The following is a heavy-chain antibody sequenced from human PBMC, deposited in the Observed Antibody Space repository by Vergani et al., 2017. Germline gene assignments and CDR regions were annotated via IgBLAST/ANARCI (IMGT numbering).Heavy chain of an antibody. Sequence: EVQLVESGGGLVKPGGSLRLSCAASGFTFSSYSMNWVRQAPGKGLAWVSSISSSSSYIYYADSVKGLFTISRDNAKNSLYLQMNSLRAEDTAVYYCARDHDYGDYFAGGDYWGQGTLVTVSS. D-gene: IGHD4-17*01. CDR3: ARDHDYGDYFAGGDY. CDR2: ISSSSSYI. CDR1: GFTFSSYS. J-gene: IGHJ4*02. V-gene: IGHV3-21*01.